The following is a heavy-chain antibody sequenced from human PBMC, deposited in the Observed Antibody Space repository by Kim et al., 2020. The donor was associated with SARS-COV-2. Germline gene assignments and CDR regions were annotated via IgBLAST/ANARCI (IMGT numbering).Heavy chain of an antibody. J-gene: IGHJ4*02. CDR2: INHSGST. Sequence: SETLSLTCAVYGGSFSGYYWSWIRQPPGKGLEWIGEINHSGSTNYNPSLKSRVTISVDTSKNQFSLKLSSVTAADTAVYYCAVQDYYGSGSYQFGGQGTLVTVSS. CDR3: AVQDYYGSGSYQF. D-gene: IGHD3-10*01. CDR1: GGSFSGYY. V-gene: IGHV4-34*01.